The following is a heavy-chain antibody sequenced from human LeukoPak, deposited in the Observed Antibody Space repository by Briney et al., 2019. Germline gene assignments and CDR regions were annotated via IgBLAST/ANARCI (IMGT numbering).Heavy chain of an antibody. V-gene: IGHV3-33*01. CDR1: GFTFSSYG. D-gene: IGHD5-18*01. J-gene: IGHJ4*02. CDR3: ARDRGTAMENYFDY. Sequence: GGSLRLSCAASGFTFSSYGMHWVRQAPGKGLGWVAVIWYDGSNKYYADSVKGRFTISRDNSKNTLYLQMNSLRAEDTAVYYCARDRGTAMENYFDYWGQGTLVTVSS. CDR2: IWYDGSNK.